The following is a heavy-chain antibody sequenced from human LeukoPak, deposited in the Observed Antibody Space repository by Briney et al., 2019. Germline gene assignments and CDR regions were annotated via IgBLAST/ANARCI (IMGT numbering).Heavy chain of an antibody. V-gene: IGHV1-2*02. CDR3: AREAEGDYKYYCDY. Sequence: ASAKVSCVASGYTFTGYNLHRLRQAPGQGLEWMGRTNPHSGGINIAQWFQGRVTMTRDTSISTAYMELSRLRSDDTAVYYCAREAEGDYKYYCDYWGRGTLVTVSS. CDR2: TNPHSGGI. D-gene: IGHD4-17*01. J-gene: IGHJ4*02. CDR1: GYTFTGYN.